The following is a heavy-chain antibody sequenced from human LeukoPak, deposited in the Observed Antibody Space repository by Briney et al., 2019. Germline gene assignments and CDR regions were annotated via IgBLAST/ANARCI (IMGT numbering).Heavy chain of an antibody. CDR2: ISYDGSNK. Sequence: PGRSLRLSCAASGXTFSSYGMHWVRQAPGKGLEWVAVISYDGSNKYYADSVKGRFTISRDNSKNTLYLQMNSLRAEDTAVYYCAKDRFNYYDSSGNFDYWGQGTLVTVSS. D-gene: IGHD3-22*01. V-gene: IGHV3-30*18. CDR3: AKDRFNYYDSSGNFDY. J-gene: IGHJ4*02. CDR1: GXTFSSYG.